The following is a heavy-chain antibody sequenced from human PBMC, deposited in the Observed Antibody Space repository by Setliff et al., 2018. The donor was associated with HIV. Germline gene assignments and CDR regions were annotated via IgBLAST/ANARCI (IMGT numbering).Heavy chain of an antibody. D-gene: IGHD2-15*01. Sequence: PSETLSLTCAVYDGSFSGYYWSWIRQPPGKGLEWIGEIDHSGSTNYNPSLKSRVTISVDKSKNQFSLKLTSVTAADTAIYFCARSCQSGRSDWYFDLWGRGTLVTVSS. CDR2: IDHSGST. CDR3: ARSCQSGRSDWYFDL. CDR1: DGSFSGYY. V-gene: IGHV4-34*01. J-gene: IGHJ2*01.